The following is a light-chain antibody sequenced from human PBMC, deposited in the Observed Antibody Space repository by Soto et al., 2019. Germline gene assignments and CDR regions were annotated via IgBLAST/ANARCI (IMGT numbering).Light chain of an antibody. V-gene: IGKV3-15*01. CDR3: QQYGSSPRT. Sequence: EIVMTQSPATLSVSPGERATLSCRASQSVSGSLAWYQQKPGQAPRLLFYGASTRATGVPARFSGSGSGTEFTLTISSLQSEDFAVYYCQQYGSSPRTFGQGTKVEI. CDR2: GAS. J-gene: IGKJ1*01. CDR1: QSVSGS.